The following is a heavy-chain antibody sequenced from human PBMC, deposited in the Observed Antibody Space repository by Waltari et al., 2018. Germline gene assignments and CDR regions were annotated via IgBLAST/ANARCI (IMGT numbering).Heavy chain of an antibody. CDR3: AIHSGSPPAVPFDY. J-gene: IGHJ4*02. V-gene: IGHV4-39*01. Sequence: GGISHTPGDGVERIGDIYYSGNKYYYPSLRSRVTISVDPAKNEFSLNLRCETSADSAVYYWAIHSGSPPAVPFDYWGQGILVTVSS. D-gene: IGHD5-12*01. CDR2: IYYSGNK.